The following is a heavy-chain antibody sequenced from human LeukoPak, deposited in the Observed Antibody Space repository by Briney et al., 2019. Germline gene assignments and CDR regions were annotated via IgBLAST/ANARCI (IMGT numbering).Heavy chain of an antibody. J-gene: IGHJ4*02. Sequence: GGSLRLSCAASGFTVSSNYMSWVRQAPGKGLEWVSIIYSGGSTYYADSVKGRFTISRDNSKNTLYLQMNSLRGEDTAVYYCASGSPLLPGQWGQGTLVTVSS. V-gene: IGHV3-53*01. CDR1: GFTVSSNY. D-gene: IGHD3-22*01. CDR3: ASGSPLLPGQ. CDR2: IYSGGST.